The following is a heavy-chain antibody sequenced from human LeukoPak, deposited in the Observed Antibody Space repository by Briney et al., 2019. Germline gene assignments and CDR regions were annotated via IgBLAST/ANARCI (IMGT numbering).Heavy chain of an antibody. CDR3: ARAKKQLVYYYYYYMDV. V-gene: IGHV1-2*02. J-gene: IGHJ6*03. CDR1: GCTFTGYY. CDR2: INPNSGGT. D-gene: IGHD6-13*01. Sequence: ASVKVSCKASGCTFTGYYMHWVRQAPGQGLEWMGWINPNSGGTNYAQKFQGRVTMTRDTSISTAYMELSRLRSDDTAVYYCARAKKQLVYYYYYYMDVWGKGTTVTVSS.